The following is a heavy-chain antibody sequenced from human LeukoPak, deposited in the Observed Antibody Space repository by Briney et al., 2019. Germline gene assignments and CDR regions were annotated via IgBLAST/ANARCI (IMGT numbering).Heavy chain of an antibody. CDR3: ARVAIFGVVIVGYNWFDP. D-gene: IGHD3-3*01. V-gene: IGHV4-34*01. J-gene: IGHJ5*02. CDR1: GGSFSGYY. Sequence: SEPLSLTCAVYGGSFSGYYWSWIRQPPGKGLEWIGEINHSGSTNYNPSLKSRVTISVDTSKNQFSLKLSSVTAADTAVYYCARVAIFGVVIVGYNWFDPWGQGTLVTVSS. CDR2: INHSGST.